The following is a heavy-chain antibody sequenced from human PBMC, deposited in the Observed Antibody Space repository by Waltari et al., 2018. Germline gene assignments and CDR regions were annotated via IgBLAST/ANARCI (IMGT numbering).Heavy chain of an antibody. D-gene: IGHD1-1*01. Sequence: EGQLVESGGGFIKPGGSLRLSCAASGFIFSDACMSWVRQAPGKGPEWIGRIKSRADGGTADYAAPVKGRFTISRDDSKNTLYLQMNSLKTEDAAVYYCTTRTWTEMFDIWGQGTMVTVSS. CDR2: IKSRADGGTA. V-gene: IGHV3-15*01. J-gene: IGHJ3*02. CDR3: TTRTWTEMFDI. CDR1: GFIFSDAC.